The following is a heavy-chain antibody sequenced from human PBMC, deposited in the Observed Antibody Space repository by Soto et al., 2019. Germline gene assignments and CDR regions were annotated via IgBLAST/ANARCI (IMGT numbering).Heavy chain of an antibody. CDR1: GGSFSGYY. CDR3: ARGGPITIFGVVIKPDWIDP. Sequence: SETLSLTCAVYGGSFSGYYRSWIRQPPGKGLEWIGEINHSGSTNYNPSLKSRVTISVDTSKNQFSLKLSSVTAADTAVYYCARGGPITIFGVVIKPDWIDPWGQGTLVTVSS. J-gene: IGHJ5*02. CDR2: INHSGST. D-gene: IGHD3-3*01. V-gene: IGHV4-34*01.